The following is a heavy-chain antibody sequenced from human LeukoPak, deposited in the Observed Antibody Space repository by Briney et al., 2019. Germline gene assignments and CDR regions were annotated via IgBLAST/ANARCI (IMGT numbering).Heavy chain of an antibody. Sequence: GASVKVSCKASGYTFTSFAMNWVRQAPGQGPEWMGWINTNTGNPTYAQGFTGRFVFSLDTSVSTAYLQISSLKAEDTAVYYCARDYMFLYYYDSSGYYRPRWFDPWGQGTLVTVSS. CDR1: GYTFTSFA. D-gene: IGHD3-22*01. CDR3: ARDYMFLYYYDSSGYYRPRWFDP. CDR2: INTNTGNP. V-gene: IGHV7-4-1*02. J-gene: IGHJ5*02.